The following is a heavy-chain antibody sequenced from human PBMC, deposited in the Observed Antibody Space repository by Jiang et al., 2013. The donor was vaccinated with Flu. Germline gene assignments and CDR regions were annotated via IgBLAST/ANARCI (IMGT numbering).Heavy chain of an antibody. J-gene: IGHJ4*02. CDR1: GFIFRSYA. CDR3: ATQLIIVEPAAKDY. V-gene: IGHV3-30-3*01. CDR2: TSYDGSNT. Sequence: QLVESGGGVVQPGGSLRLSCAASGFIFRSYAMNWVRQAPGKGLEWVAVTSYDGSNTHYTDAVKGRFTISRDNSKNTLYLQMNSLRAEDTAVYYCATQLIIVEPAAKDYWGQGTRVTVSS. D-gene: IGHD1-26*01.